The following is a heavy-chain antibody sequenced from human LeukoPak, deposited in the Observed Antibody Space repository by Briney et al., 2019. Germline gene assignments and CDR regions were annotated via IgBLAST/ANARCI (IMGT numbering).Heavy chain of an antibody. D-gene: IGHD1-26*01. CDR1: GFTFDDYA. CDR2: ISWNSGSI. V-gene: IGHV3-9*01. J-gene: IGHJ3*02. Sequence: GRSLRLSCAASGFTFDDYAMHWVRQAPGKGLEWVSGISWNSGSIGYADSVKGRFTISRDNAKNSLYLQMNSLRAEDTALCYCAKARARWELLLAFDIWGQGTMVTVSS. CDR3: AKARARWELLLAFDI.